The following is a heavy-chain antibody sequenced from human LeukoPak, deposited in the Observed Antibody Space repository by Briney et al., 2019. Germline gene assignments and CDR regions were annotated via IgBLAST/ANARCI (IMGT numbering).Heavy chain of an antibody. Sequence: PSETLSPTCTVSGGSISSSSYYWRWTRQPPGKVLQWIGSIYYSGSTYYNPSLKSRVTISVDTSKNQFSLKLSSVTAADTAVYYCARHIYSGSYPTIDYWGQGTLVTVSS. CDR2: IYYSGST. CDR3: ARHIYSGSYPTIDY. V-gene: IGHV4-39*01. J-gene: IGHJ4*02. CDR1: GGSISSSSYY. D-gene: IGHD1-26*01.